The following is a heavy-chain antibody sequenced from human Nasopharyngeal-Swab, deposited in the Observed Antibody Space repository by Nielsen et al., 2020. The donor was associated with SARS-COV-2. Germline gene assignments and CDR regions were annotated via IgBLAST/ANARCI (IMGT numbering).Heavy chain of an antibody. D-gene: IGHD4-11*01. V-gene: IGHV3-21*01. Sequence: VREAPGKGVEWVSPISSSSSYIYYADSVKGRFTISRDNDKNSLYLQMNSLRAEDTDVYYCARFLDKVDYTYGIDVWGQGTPVTVSS. CDR2: ISSSSSYI. CDR3: ARFLDKVDYTYGIDV. J-gene: IGHJ6*02.